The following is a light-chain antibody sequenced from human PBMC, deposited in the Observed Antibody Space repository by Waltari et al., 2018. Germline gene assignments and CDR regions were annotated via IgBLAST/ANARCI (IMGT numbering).Light chain of an antibody. CDR2: DND. CDR1: SSNIGAGSD. J-gene: IGLJ3*02. CDR3: QSYDSGQWV. V-gene: IGLV1-40*01. Sequence: QSVLTQPPSVSGAPGQRVTISCTGSSSNIGAGSDVHGYQQFSGTAPKLLIFDNDNRPSGVPDRFSGSRSGTSAYLAITGLQTDDEADYFCQSYDSGQWVFGGGTKVTVL.